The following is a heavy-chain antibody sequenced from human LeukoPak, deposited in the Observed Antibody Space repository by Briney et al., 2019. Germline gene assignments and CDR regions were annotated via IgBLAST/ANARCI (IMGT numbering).Heavy chain of an antibody. CDR1: TFTFNSYA. D-gene: IGHD5-24*01. CDR3: AKDQCDGYNGGDAFDI. CDR2: ISGSGGST. V-gene: IGHV3-23*01. J-gene: IGHJ3*02. Sequence: GGSLRLSCAASTFTFNSYAMSWVRQAPGKGLEWVSIISGSGGSTYYAGSVKGRFTISRDNSKNTLFLQMNSLRAEDTAVYYCAKDQCDGYNGGDAFDIWGQGTMVTVSS.